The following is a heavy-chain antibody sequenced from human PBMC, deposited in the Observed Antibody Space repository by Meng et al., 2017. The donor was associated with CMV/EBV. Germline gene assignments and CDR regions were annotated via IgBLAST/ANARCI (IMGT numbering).Heavy chain of an antibody. V-gene: IGHV1-69*04. Sequence: SVKVSCKASGGTFSSYTISWVRQAPGQGLEWMGRIIPILGIANYAQKFQGRVTITADKSTSTAYMELSSLRSEDTAVYYCAREGVDTAMVSEWNYYYGMDVWGQGTTVTVSS. CDR1: GGTFSSYT. D-gene: IGHD5-18*01. CDR2: IIPILGIA. J-gene: IGHJ6*02. CDR3: AREGVDTAMVSEWNYYYGMDV.